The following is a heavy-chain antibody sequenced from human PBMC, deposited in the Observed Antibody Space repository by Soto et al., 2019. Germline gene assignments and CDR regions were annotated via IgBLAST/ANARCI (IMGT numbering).Heavy chain of an antibody. J-gene: IGHJ4*02. V-gene: IGHV4-31*03. CDR3: ARFGYSYGKDY. Sequence: SETLSLTCTVSGGSISSGGYYWSWIRQHPGKGLEWIGYIYYSGSTYYNPSLKSRVTISVDTSKNQFSLKLSSVTAADTAVYYCARFGYSYGKDYWGQGTLVTVSS. CDR1: GGSISSGGYY. D-gene: IGHD5-18*01. CDR2: IYYSGST.